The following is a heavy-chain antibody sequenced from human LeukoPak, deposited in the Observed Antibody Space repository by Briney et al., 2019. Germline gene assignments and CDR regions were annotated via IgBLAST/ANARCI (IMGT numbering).Heavy chain of an antibody. CDR1: GFSFSDYA. CDR3: AKESLEVIESYFDN. D-gene: IGHD3-22*01. CDR2: ITGSGQTK. Sequence: GGSLRLSCLVSGFSFSDYAMSWVRRAPGKGLEWVSAITGSGQTKYYTDSVKGRFTMSRDNSKNTLYLQMNSLRDEDTAEYFCAKESLEVIESYFDNWGQGTLVLVSS. V-gene: IGHV3-23*01. J-gene: IGHJ4*02.